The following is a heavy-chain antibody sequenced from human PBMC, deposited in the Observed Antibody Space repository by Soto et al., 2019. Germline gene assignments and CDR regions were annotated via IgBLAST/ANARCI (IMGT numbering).Heavy chain of an antibody. CDR3: ARNPGEPPFYYYYYGMEV. Sequence: ASVKVSCKASGYTFTSYAMHWVRQAPGQRLEWMRWINAGNGNTKYSQKFQGRVTITRDTSASTAYMELSSLRSEDTSVYSCARNPGEPPFYYYYYGMEVWGQGTRVTVSS. V-gene: IGHV1-3*01. CDR1: GYTFTSYA. J-gene: IGHJ6*02. D-gene: IGHD3-10*01. CDR2: INAGNGNT.